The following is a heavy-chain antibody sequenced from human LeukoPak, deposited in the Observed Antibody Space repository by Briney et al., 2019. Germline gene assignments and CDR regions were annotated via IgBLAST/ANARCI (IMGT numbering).Heavy chain of an antibody. D-gene: IGHD6-25*01. CDR3: ARDRIGSGPFDY. V-gene: IGHV3-74*01. CDR1: GFTFSNYW. J-gene: IGHJ4*02. CDR2: INSDGINT. Sequence: GGSLRLSCAASGFTFSNYWMHWVRQAPGKGLVWVSRINSDGINTSYADSVKGRFTISRDNAKNTLNLQMNSLRAEDTAVYYCARDRIGSGPFDYWGQGTLVTVSS.